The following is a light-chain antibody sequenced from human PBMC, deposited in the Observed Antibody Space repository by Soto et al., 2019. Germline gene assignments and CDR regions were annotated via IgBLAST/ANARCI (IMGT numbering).Light chain of an antibody. V-gene: IGLV2-14*01. CDR3: SSYTSSSTYV. CDR2: EVT. J-gene: IGLJ1*01. CDR1: NSDVGGYSY. Sequence: QSVLTQPASVSGSPGQSITISCTGTNSDVGGYSYVSWYQQHPGKAPKLMIYEVTGRPSGVSDRFSGSKSVNTASLTISGLQAEDEADYYCSSYTSSSTYVFGTGTKLTVL.